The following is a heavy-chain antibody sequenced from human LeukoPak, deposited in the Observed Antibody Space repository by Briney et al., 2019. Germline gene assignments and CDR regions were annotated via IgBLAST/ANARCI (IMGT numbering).Heavy chain of an antibody. Sequence: ASVKVSCKASGYTFTGYYMHGVRQAPGQGLEGMGWINPNSGGTNYAQKFQGRVTMTRDTSISTAYMELSRLRSDDTAVYYCAREVAYYDSSGYSGNWFDPWGQGTLVTVSS. J-gene: IGHJ5*02. V-gene: IGHV1-2*02. D-gene: IGHD3-22*01. CDR3: AREVAYYDSSGYSGNWFDP. CDR2: INPNSGGT. CDR1: GYTFTGYY.